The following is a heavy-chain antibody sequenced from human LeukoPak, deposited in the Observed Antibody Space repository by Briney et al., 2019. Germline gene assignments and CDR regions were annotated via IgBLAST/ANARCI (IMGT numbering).Heavy chain of an antibody. V-gene: IGHV1-18*01. CDR2: ISAYNGNT. D-gene: IGHD4-23*01. J-gene: IGHJ4*02. Sequence: ASVKVSCKASGYTFTSYGISWVRQAPGQGLEWMGWISAYNGNTNYAQKLQGRVTMTTDTSTSTAYMELRSLRSDDTAVYYCARDRGIYGGNILYYFDYWGQGTLVTVSS. CDR1: GYTFTSYG. CDR3: ARDRGIYGGNILYYFDY.